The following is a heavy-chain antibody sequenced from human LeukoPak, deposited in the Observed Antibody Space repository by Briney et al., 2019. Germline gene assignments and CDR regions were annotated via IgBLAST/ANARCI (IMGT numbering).Heavy chain of an antibody. V-gene: IGHV3-23*01. D-gene: IGHD5-24*01. CDR3: AKDLHYNDGRWEFDP. Sequence: QPGGSLRLSCTASGFTISTFAMTWGRQAPGKGLELVAGMIGNTYYADSVKGRFTLSKDNSKKTVYLQMNSLRVEDTAIYYCAKDLHYNDGRWEFDPWGQGTLVTVSS. CDR2: MIGNT. J-gene: IGHJ5*02. CDR1: GFTISTFA.